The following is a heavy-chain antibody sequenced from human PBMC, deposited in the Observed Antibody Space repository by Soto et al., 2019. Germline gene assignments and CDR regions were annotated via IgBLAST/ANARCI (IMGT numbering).Heavy chain of an antibody. CDR1: GGTFNNYA. D-gene: IGHD1-7*01. CDR3: ARGTSSSTSYYYYALDV. V-gene: IGHV1-69*05. J-gene: IGHJ6*02. Sequence: QVLLEQSGAEVKKPGSSARISCKASGGTFNNYAISWVRQAPGQGLEWVGGIIPIFGSGNYAQIFQDRVTITTDEVRTTAYMEMNSLTSEDTAIYFCARGTSSSTSYYYYALDVWGQGTTVTVSS. CDR2: IIPIFGSG.